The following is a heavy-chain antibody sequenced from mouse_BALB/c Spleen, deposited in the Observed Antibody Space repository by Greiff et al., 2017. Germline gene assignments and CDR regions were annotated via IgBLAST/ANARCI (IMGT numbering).Heavy chain of an antibody. CDR2: ISTYYGDA. J-gene: IGHJ1*01. Sequence: QVQLQQSGAELVRPGVSVKISCKGSGYTFTDYAMHWVKQSHAKSLEWIGVISTYYGDASYNQKFKGKATMTVDKSSSTAYMELPRLTSEDSAIYYCARSGSYRYFDVWGAGTTVTVSS. D-gene: IGHD1-1*01. CDR3: ARSGSYRYFDV. CDR1: GYTFTDYA. V-gene: IGHV1S137*01.